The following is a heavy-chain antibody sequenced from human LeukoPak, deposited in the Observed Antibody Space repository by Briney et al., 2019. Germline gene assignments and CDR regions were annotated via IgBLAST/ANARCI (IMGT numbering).Heavy chain of an antibody. V-gene: IGHV1-2*02. CDR1: GYTFTGYY. D-gene: IGHD3-22*01. J-gene: IGHJ3*02. CDR3: ARDRWYYYDSSGYYSDAFDI. Sequence: ASVKVSCKASGYTFTGYYMHWVRQAPGQGLEWMGWINPNSGGTNYAQKFQGRVTVTRDTSISTAYMELSRLRSDDTAVYYCARDRWYYYDSSGYYSDAFDIWGQGTMVTVSS. CDR2: INPNSGGT.